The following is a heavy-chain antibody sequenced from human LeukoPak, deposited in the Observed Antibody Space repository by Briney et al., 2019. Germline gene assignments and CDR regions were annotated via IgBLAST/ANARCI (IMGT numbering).Heavy chain of an antibody. V-gene: IGHV4-39*01. CDR1: GGSISSSSYY. CDR2: IYYSGST. Sequence: KTSETLSLTCTGSGGSISSSSYYWGWIRQPPGKGLERIGSIYYSGSTYYNPSLKSRVTISVDTSKNQFSLKLSSVTAADTAVYYCARLRYSSGWHDAFDIWGQGTMVTVSS. CDR3: ARLRYSSGWHDAFDI. J-gene: IGHJ3*02. D-gene: IGHD6-19*01.